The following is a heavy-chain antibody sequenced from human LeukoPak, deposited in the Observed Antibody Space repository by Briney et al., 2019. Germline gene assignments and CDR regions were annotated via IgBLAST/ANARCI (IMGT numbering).Heavy chain of an antibody. CDR2: VYYSGST. CDR1: GGSISTYY. D-gene: IGHD4-23*01. J-gene: IGHJ4*02. Sequence: SETLSLTCTVSGGSISTYYWSWIRHPPGKGLEWIGYVYYSGSTNYNPSLKSRVTISVDTSKNQFSLKLSSVTAADTAVYYCHLMTTVVTFDYWGQGTLVTVSS. V-gene: IGHV4-59*01. CDR3: HLMTTVVTFDY.